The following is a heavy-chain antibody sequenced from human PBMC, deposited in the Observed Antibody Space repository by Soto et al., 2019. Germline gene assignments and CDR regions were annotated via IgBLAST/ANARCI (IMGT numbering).Heavy chain of an antibody. CDR1: NFSISSGYY. CDR3: ARTHSGSYYSVFNY. D-gene: IGHD1-26*01. Sequence: SETLSLTCVVSNFSISSGYYWGWIRQSPGKGLEWIASIYRSGTTSYNPSLKSRVTISVDPSKNQFSLMLTTVTAADTAVYYCARTHSGSYYSVFNYWGRGSLVTVSS. CDR2: IYRSGTT. J-gene: IGHJ4*02. V-gene: IGHV4-38-2*01.